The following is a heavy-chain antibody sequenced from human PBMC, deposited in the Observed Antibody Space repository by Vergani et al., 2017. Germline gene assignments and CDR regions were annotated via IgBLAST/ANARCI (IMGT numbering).Heavy chain of an antibody. D-gene: IGHD3-10*01. V-gene: IGHV7-4-1*02. J-gene: IGHJ6*02. CDR2: INTYTGNP. Sequence: QVQLVQSGSELKKPGASVKVSCKASGYTFTSYAMNWVRQAPGQGLEWMGWINTYTGNPTYAQGFTGRFVFSLDTSVSTAYLQISSLTAEDTAVYYCARDTIVRGVMTLYYYYGLDVWGQGTTVTVSS. CDR1: GYTFTSYA. CDR3: ARDTIVRGVMTLYYYYGLDV.